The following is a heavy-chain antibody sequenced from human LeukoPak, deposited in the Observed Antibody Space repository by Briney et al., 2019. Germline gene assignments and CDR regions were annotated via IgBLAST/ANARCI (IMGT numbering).Heavy chain of an antibody. CDR3: ARAYRITIFGVVIRFDP. CDR2: ISYSASS. CDR1: GGSISNYY. V-gene: IGHV4-59*12. J-gene: IGHJ5*02. D-gene: IGHD3-3*01. Sequence: SETLSLTCTVSGGSISNYYWTWIRQPPGKGLEWLGYISYSASSNYNPSLKSRVTISVDTSKNQFSLKLSSVTAADTAVYYCARAYRITIFGVVIRFDPWGQGTLVTVSS.